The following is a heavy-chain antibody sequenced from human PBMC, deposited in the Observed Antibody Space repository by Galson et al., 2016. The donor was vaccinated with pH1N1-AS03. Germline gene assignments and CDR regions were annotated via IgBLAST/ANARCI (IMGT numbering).Heavy chain of an antibody. J-gene: IGHJ5*02. V-gene: IGHV1-2*02. Sequence: SVKVSCKASGYTFTGYYMHWVRQAPGQGLEWMGWINPNSGGSNYAQKFQGRVTMTRDTSISTAYMGLSRLRSDDTAVYYCGRDHNKRGWDVGAAPNGNNRFDPWGQGTLVTVSS. CDR3: GRDHNKRGWDVGAAPNGNNRFDP. CDR2: INPNSGGS. CDR1: GYTFTGYY. D-gene: IGHD3-16*01.